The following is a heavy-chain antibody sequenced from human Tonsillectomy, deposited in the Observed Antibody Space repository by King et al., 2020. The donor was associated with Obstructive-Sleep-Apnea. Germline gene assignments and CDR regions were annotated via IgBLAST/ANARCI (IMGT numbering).Heavy chain of an antibody. V-gene: IGHV1-69*01. CDR2: SRERCGIA. J-gene: IGHJ6*02. D-gene: IGHD2-15*01. CDR3: ARGGGYCSGGSCFYYYYYGMDV. Sequence: QRGQDGEEGKKTGGWGKVSGRASGGSFNRYAISWGGQATGQGLEGRGGSRERCGIASYAQKFQGRVTITADESTSTAYMELGSLRSEDTAVYYCARGGGYCSGGSCFYYYYYGMDVWGQGTTVTVSS. CDR1: GGSFNRYA.